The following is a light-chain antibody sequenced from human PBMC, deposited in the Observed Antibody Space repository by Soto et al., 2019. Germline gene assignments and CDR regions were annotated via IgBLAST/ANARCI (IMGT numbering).Light chain of an antibody. CDR3: QSYDTRLRWV. Sequence: QLVLTQPPSVSGAPGQRVTISCTGSSSNFGANFDVQWYQQVPGTAPKLLIYGDTIRPSGVPDRFSGSKSGTSASLAITGLQAEDEADYYCQSYDTRLRWVFGGGTKLTV. V-gene: IGLV1-40*01. J-gene: IGLJ2*01. CDR2: GDT. CDR1: SSNFGANFD.